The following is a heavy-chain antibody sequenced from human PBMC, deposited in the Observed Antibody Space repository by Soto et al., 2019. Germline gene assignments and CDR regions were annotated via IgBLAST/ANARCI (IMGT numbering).Heavy chain of an antibody. Sequence: QVQLVESGGGVVQPGRSLRLSCAASGFTFSSYGMHWVRQAPGKGLDWVAVIWYDGSNKYYADSVKGRFTISRDNSKNTLYLQMNSLRAEDTAVYYCARDGAAAGLADYWGQGTLVTVSS. CDR1: GFTFSSYG. CDR2: IWYDGSNK. V-gene: IGHV3-33*01. J-gene: IGHJ4*02. CDR3: ARDGAAAGLADY. D-gene: IGHD6-13*01.